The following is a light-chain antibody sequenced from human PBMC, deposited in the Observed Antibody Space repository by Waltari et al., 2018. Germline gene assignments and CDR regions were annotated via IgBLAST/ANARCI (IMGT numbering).Light chain of an antibody. J-gene: IGKJ4*01. V-gene: IGKV4-1*01. CDR1: QSVLSSSNNKNY. CDR3: QQHYGSPLT. CDR2: WSS. Sequence: DIVMTQSPDSLAVSLGERATINCKSSQSVLSSSNNKNYLAWYQHKPGQPPKLLISWSSTRESGVPDRFSGSGSGTDFTLTISSLQAEDVAVNYCQQHYGSPLTFGGGTKVEIK.